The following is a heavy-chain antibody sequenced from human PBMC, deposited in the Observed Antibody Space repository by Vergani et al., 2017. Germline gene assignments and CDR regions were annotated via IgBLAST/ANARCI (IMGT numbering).Heavy chain of an antibody. CDR1: GFTFSSYG. V-gene: IGHV3-33*01. J-gene: IGHJ4*02. CDR3: ARAAELYYYDSSGYDY. CDR2: IWYDGSNK. D-gene: IGHD3-22*01. Sequence: QVQPVESGGGVVQPGRSLRLSCAASGFTFSSYGMHWVRQAPGKGLEWVAVIWYDGSNKYYADSVKGRFTISRDNSKNTLYLQMNSLRAEDTAVYYCARAAELYYYDSSGYDYWGQGTLVTVSS.